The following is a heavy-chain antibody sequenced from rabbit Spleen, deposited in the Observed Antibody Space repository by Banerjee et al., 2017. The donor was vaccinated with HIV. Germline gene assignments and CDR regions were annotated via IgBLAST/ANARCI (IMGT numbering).Heavy chain of an antibody. CDR1: GFSFSSTHW. Sequence: QSLEESGGDLVKPGASLTLTCTASGFSFSSTHWICWVRQAPGKGLEWIACIDGGSSGSTYYARWAKGRFTISKTSSTTVTLQMTSLTVADTATYFCARGPGTNIYKSYCDLWGPGTLVT. CDR3: ARGPGTNIYKSYCDL. V-gene: IGHV1S40*01. CDR2: IDGGSSGST. D-gene: IGHD3-1*01. J-gene: IGHJ4*01.